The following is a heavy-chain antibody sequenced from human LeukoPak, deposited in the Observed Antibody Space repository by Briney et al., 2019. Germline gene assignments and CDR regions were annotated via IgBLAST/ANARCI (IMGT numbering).Heavy chain of an antibody. V-gene: IGHV1-69*13. CDR1: GGTFSSYA. Sequence: SVNVSCTASGGTFSSYAISWVRQAPGQGLEWMGGIIPIFGTANYAQKFQGRVTITADESTSTAYMELSSLRSEDTAVYYCARGPPGYSGYETDSYYFDYWGQGTLVTVSS. CDR3: ARGPPGYSGYETDSYYFDY. CDR2: IIPIFGTA. D-gene: IGHD5-12*01. J-gene: IGHJ4*02.